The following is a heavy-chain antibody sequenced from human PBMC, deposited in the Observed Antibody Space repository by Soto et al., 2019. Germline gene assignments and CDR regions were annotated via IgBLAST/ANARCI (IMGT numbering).Heavy chain of an antibody. J-gene: IGHJ4*02. CDR1: GGSISSSNW. CDR2: IYHSGST. V-gene: IGHV4-4*02. D-gene: IGHD6-13*01. Sequence: SETLSLTCAVSGGSISSSNWWSWVRQPPGKGLEWIGEIYHSGSTNYNPSLKSRVTILVDKSKNQFSLKLSSVAAADTATYFCARLQAAVPHYWGQGTLVTVSS. CDR3: ARLQAAVPHY.